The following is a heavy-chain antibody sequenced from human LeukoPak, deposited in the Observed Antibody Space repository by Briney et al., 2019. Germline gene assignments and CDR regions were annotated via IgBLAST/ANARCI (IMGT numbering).Heavy chain of an antibody. CDR3: ARGYSGYVN. CDR2: IKQDGSEK. CDR1: GFTFSSYW. Sequence: GGSLTLPCAASGFTFSSYWMSWVRQAPGKGLEWVANIKQDGSEKYHVDSVQGRFTISRDNAKNSLYLQMNSLRAEDTAVYYCARGYSGYVNWGQASLVTVSS. J-gene: IGHJ4*02. V-gene: IGHV3-7*05. D-gene: IGHD5-12*01.